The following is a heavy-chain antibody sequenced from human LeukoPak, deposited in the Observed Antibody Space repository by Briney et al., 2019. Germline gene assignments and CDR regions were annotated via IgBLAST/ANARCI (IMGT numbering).Heavy chain of an antibody. V-gene: IGHV3-30-3*01. Sequence: GSSLTLSCAASGFTLRSYAMHGLRQAPGKGLEWVAVISYDGSNKYYADSVKGRFTISRDNSKNTLYLQMNSLRAEDTAVYYCARARQYYYGSGVFDSWGQGTLVTVSS. CDR2: ISYDGSNK. J-gene: IGHJ4*02. D-gene: IGHD3-10*01. CDR1: GFTLRSYA. CDR3: ARARQYYYGSGVFDS.